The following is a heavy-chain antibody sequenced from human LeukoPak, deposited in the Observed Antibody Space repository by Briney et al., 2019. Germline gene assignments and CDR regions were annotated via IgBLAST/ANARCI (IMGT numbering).Heavy chain of an antibody. V-gene: IGHV1-18*04. D-gene: IGHD6-19*01. Sequence: GASVKVSCKASGNTFTSRGFSWVRQAPGQGLEWMGWINADNGNTNYAQKLQGRVTMTTDTSTSTAYMELRSLRSDDTAVYYCARDEISGGWYNHWGQGTLVTVSS. J-gene: IGHJ4*02. CDR2: INADNGNT. CDR3: ARDEISGGWYNH. CDR1: GNTFTSRG.